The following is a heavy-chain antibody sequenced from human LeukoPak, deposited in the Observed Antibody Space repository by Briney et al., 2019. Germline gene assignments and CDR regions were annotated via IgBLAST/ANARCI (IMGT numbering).Heavy chain of an antibody. D-gene: IGHD3-22*01. CDR3: ARRGSFDYYDSSGYYFPDAFDI. V-gene: IGHV1-8*03. CDR2: MNPNSGNT. J-gene: IGHJ3*02. Sequence: ASVKVSCKASGYTFTSYDINWVRQATGQGLEWMGWMNPNSGNTGYAQKFQGRVTITRNTSISTAYMELSSLRSEDTAVYYCARRGSFDYYDSSGYYFPDAFDIWGQGTMVTVSS. CDR1: GYTFTSYD.